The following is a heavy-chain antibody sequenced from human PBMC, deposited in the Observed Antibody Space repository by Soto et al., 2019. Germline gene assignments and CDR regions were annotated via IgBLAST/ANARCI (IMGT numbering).Heavy chain of an antibody. V-gene: IGHV3-23*01. J-gene: IGHJ2*01. CDR3: VKDDRILGRRYFDL. D-gene: IGHD2-15*01. CDR1: AISFNTYG. Sequence: PGGSLRLSCAASAISFNTYGVTWVRQAPGKGLEWVSTVTVTGGSTYYADSVKGRLTISRDNSKDTLFLQMNSLRVEDTAVYYCVKDDRILGRRYFDLWGRGTLVTVSS. CDR2: VTVTGGST.